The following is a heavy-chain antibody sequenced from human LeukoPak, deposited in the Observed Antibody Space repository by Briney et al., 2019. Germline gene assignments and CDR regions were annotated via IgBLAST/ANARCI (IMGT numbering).Heavy chain of an antibody. Sequence: GGSLRLSCAASGFTVSSNAMSWVRQAPGKGLEWVSTISSGGSTYYSDSVKGRFTISRDTSKNTLYLQRNSLRAEDTAVYYCTKDRVDTTMHHDYWGQGTLVTVSS. CDR3: TKDRVDTTMHHDY. CDR1: GFTVSSNA. CDR2: ISSGGST. V-gene: IGHV3-23*01. J-gene: IGHJ4*02. D-gene: IGHD5-18*01.